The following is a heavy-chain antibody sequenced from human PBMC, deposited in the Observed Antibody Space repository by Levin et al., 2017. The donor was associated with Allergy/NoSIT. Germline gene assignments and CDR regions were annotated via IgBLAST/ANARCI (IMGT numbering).Heavy chain of an antibody. CDR3: AKDGNLFGMIVVDYFDY. CDR2: ISWNSGSI. J-gene: IGHJ4*02. D-gene: IGHD3-22*01. CDR1: GFTFDDYA. Sequence: GGSLRLSCAASGFTFDDYAMHWVRQAPGKGLEWVSGISWNSGSIGYADSVKGRFTISRDNAKNSLYLQMNSLRAEDTALYYCAKDGNLFGMIVVDYFDYWGQGTLVTVSS. V-gene: IGHV3-9*01.